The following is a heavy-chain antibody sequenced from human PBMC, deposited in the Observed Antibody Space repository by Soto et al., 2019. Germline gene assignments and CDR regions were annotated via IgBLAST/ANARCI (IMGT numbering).Heavy chain of an antibody. CDR3: AKTELRGYSYGYKGPLAV. J-gene: IGHJ4*02. D-gene: IGHD5-18*01. V-gene: IGHV3-23*01. CDR2: ISGSGGST. Sequence: GGSLRLSCAASGFTFSSYAMSWVRQAPGKGLEWVSAISGSGGSTYYADSVKGRFTISRDNSKNTLYLQMNSLRAEDTAVYYCAKTELRGYSYGYKGPLAVWGQGSLVTGSS. CDR1: GFTFSSYA.